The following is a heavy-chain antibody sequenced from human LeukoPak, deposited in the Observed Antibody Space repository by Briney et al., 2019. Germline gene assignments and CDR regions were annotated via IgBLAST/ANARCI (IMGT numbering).Heavy chain of an antibody. CDR1: GITLSNYG. CDR3: AKRGVVIRVILVGLHKEAYYFDS. CDR2: ISDSGGRT. D-gene: IGHD3-22*01. J-gene: IGHJ4*02. Sequence: GGSLRLSCAVSGITLSNYGMSWVRQAPGKGLEWVAGISDSGGRTNYADSVKGRFTISRDNPKNTLYLQMNSLRAEDTAVYFCAKRGVVIRVILVGLHKEAYYFDSWGQGALVTVSS. V-gene: IGHV3-23*01.